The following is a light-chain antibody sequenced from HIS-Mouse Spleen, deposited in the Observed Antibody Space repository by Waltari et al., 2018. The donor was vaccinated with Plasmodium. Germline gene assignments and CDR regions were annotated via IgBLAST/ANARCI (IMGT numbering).Light chain of an antibody. V-gene: IGKV1D-8*02. CDR3: QQYYSFPQT. J-gene: IGKJ1*01. CDR1: QGFTSY. CDR2: AAS. Sequence: AIWMTKSPSYLPALPGTKSTTSFGLSQGFTSYLAWYQQKPGNPPELLIYAASTLQSGVPSRFSGSGSGTDFTLTISCLQSEDFATYYCQQYYSFPQTFGQGTKVEIK.